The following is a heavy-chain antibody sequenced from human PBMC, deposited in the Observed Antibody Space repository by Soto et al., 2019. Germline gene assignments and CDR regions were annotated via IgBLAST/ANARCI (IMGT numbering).Heavy chain of an antibody. CDR1: GFTFSSYG. V-gene: IGHV3-33*01. Sequence: GGSLRLSCAASGFTFSSYGMHWVRQAPGKGLEWVAVIWYDGSNKYYADSVKGRFTISRDNSKNTLYLQMKSLRAEDTAVYYWVRDLGTYSSGCCYCGQGSLVTVSS. D-gene: IGHD6-19*01. CDR3: VRDLGTYSSGCCY. J-gene: IGHJ4*02. CDR2: IWYDGSNK.